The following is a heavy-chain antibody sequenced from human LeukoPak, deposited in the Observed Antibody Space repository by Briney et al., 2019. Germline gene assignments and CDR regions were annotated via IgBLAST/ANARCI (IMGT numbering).Heavy chain of an antibody. CDR3: AKDVTHGSGSYWPQYFDY. J-gene: IGHJ4*02. Sequence: GGSLRLSCAASGFTFSTYWMNWVRQAPGKGLEWVANIKQDGSEKYYVDSVKGRFTISRGNSKNTLYLQMNSLRAEDTAVYYCAKDVTHGSGSYWPQYFDYWGQGTLVTVSS. CDR2: IKQDGSEK. V-gene: IGHV3-7*01. CDR1: GFTFSTYW. D-gene: IGHD3-10*01.